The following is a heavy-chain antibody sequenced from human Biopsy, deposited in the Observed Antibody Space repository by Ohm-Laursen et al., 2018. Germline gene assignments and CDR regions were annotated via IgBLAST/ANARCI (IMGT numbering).Heavy chain of an antibody. D-gene: IGHD2-15*01. Sequence: SLRLSCAASGFPVSDYYMSWIRQAPGRGLEWVSDSNSSGSTKYHAESVKGRFTISRDNAMNSVYLQMNSLRGEDTAVYYCARTVGIAAAPIDYWGQGTLVTVSS. CDR2: SNSSGSTK. J-gene: IGHJ4*02. CDR1: GFPVSDYY. CDR3: ARTVGIAAAPIDY. V-gene: IGHV3-11*01.